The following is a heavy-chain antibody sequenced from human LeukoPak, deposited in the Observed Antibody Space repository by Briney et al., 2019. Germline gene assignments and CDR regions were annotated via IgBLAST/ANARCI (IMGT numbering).Heavy chain of an antibody. CDR2: IKQDGSEK. CDR3: ARKTSGSYGGDFDY. J-gene: IGHJ4*02. Sequence: PGGSLRLSCAASGFTFSSYAMSWVRQAPGKGLEWVANIKQDGSEKYYVDSVKGRFTISRDNAKNSLYLQMNSLRAEDTAVYYCARKTSGSYGGDFDYWGQGTLVTVSS. V-gene: IGHV3-7*01. D-gene: IGHD1-26*01. CDR1: GFTFSSYA.